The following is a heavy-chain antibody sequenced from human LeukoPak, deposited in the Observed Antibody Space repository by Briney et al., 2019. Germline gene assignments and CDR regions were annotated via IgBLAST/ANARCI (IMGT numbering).Heavy chain of an antibody. CDR2: FDPEDGET. D-gene: IGHD3-22*01. J-gene: IGHJ4*02. V-gene: IGHV1-24*01. CDR1: GYTLTELS. CDR3: ATVYDSSGPFDY. Sequence: ASVKVSCKVSGYTLTELSMHWVRQAPGKGLEWMGGFDPEDGETIYAQKFQGRVTMTEDTSTDTAYMELSSLRSEDTAVYYCATVYDSSGPFDYWGQGTLVTVSS.